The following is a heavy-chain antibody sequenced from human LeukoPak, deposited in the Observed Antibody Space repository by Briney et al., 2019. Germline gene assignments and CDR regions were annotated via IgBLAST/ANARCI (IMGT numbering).Heavy chain of an antibody. D-gene: IGHD6-13*01. Sequence: PSETLSLTCTVSGGSISNFFWNWVRQPPGKGLEWLGYIYYSGRTNYNPSLKSRVTMSVDTSKNQFSLKLRSVTAADTAVYYCARGTAPDTHWGQGALVTVSS. CDR1: GGSISNFF. V-gene: IGHV4-59*08. CDR3: ARGTAPDTH. J-gene: IGHJ4*02. CDR2: IYYSGRT.